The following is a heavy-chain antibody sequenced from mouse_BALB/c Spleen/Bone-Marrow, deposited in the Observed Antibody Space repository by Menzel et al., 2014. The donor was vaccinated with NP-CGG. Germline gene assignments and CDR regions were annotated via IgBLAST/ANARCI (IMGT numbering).Heavy chain of an antibody. CDR1: GYTFTSYC. CDR3: ARTYFDY. V-gene: IGHV1S81*02. Sequence: QVTLKVSGAELVKPGAPVKLSCKASGYTFTSYCMHWVKQRPGQGLEWIGEINPSNGRTNYNEKFKSKATLTVDKSSSXAYMQLSSLTSEDSTVYYCARTYFDYWGQGTTLTVSS. J-gene: IGHJ2*01. CDR2: INPSNGRT.